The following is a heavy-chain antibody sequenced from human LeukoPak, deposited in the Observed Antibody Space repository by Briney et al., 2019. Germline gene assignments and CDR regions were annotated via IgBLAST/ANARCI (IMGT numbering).Heavy chain of an antibody. V-gene: IGHV4-39*01. CDR1: GGSISSSSYY. CDR2: IHYSGST. CDR3: ARHVKWDYDSSGNLDY. J-gene: IGHJ4*02. D-gene: IGHD3-22*01. Sequence: SETLSLTCTVSGGSISSSSYYWGWIRQPPGKGLEWIGSIHYSGSTYYNPSLKSRVTISVDTSKNQFSLKLSSVTAADTAVYYCARHVKWDYDSSGNLDYWGQGILVTASS.